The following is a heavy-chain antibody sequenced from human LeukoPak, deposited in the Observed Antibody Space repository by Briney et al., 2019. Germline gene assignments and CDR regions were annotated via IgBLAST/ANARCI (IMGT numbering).Heavy chain of an antibody. D-gene: IGHD4-17*01. V-gene: IGHV3-30*18. CDR1: GFTFSSYG. CDR3: AKSRWPTVTSYYFDY. J-gene: IGHJ4*02. CDR2: ISYDGSNK. Sequence: PGGSLRLSCAASGFTFSSYGMHWVRQAPGKGLEWVAVISYDGSNKYYADSVKGRFTISRDNSKNTLYLQMNSLRAEDTAVYYCAKSRWPTVTSYYFDYWGQRTLVTVSS.